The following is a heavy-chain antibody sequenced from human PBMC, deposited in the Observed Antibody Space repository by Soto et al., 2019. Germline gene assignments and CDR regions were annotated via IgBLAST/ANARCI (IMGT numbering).Heavy chain of an antibody. D-gene: IGHD2-8*01. CDR2: ISVSGGST. V-gene: IGHV3-23*01. CDR3: ANPAGIVLMVYGYYFDY. CDR1: GFTFSSYA. J-gene: IGHJ4*02. Sequence: GGSLRLSCAASGFTFSSYAMSWVRQAPGKGLEWVSAISVSGGSTYYADSVKGRFTISRDNSKNTLYLQMNSLRAEDTAVYYCANPAGIVLMVYGYYFDYWGQGTLVTVSS.